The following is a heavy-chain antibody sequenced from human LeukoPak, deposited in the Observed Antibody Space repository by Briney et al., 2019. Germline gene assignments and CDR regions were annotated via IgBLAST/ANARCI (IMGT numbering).Heavy chain of an antibody. D-gene: IGHD6-19*01. Sequence: GGSLRLSCAASGFTFSSYAMHWVRQAPGKGLEWVAITSSDGRQKYYADSVKGRFTISGDNSKNTLYLQINSLRTEDTAVYYCARGPKSQKQWLFSLFDPWGQGTLVTVSS. CDR3: ARGPKSQKQWLFSLFDP. CDR2: TSSDGRQK. J-gene: IGHJ5*02. V-gene: IGHV3-30*04. CDR1: GFTFSSYA.